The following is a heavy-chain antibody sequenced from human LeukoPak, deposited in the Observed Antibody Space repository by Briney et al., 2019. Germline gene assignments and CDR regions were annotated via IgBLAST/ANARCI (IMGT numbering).Heavy chain of an antibody. CDR2: INIDGSTI. V-gene: IGHV3-74*01. CDR3: ARAGQYRFDY. D-gene: IGHD2-2*01. Sequence: GGSLRLSCVPSGFTFSTYWMRCLRHAPGKRLVWVSRINIDGSTINYADSVKGRFTISRDNAKNTLYLQMNSVRAEDTAVYYCARAGQYRFDYWGQGTLVTVSS. CDR1: GFTFSTYW. J-gene: IGHJ4*02.